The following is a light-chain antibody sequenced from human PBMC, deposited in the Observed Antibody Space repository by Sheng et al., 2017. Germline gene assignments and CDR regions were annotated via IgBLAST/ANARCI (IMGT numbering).Light chain of an antibody. V-gene: IGKV3-20*01. CDR3: QQYGSSSAT. Sequence: EIVLTQSPGTLSLSPGERATLSCRASQSVSSNYLAWYQHTPGQSPRLLIYGTSRRATGIPDRFSGSGSGTDFTLTISRLEPEDFAVYYCQQYGSSSATFGQGTKVEIK. CDR1: QSVSSNY. J-gene: IGKJ1*01. CDR2: GTS.